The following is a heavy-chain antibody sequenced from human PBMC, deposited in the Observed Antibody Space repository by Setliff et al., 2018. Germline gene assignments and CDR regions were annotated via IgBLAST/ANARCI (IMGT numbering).Heavy chain of an antibody. Sequence: AGGSLRLSCAASGFAFDSYAMHWVRQAPGKGLEWVAIIFHDGRDIYYGDSVQGRFAISRDNSKNTLYLQMNSLRVEDTAVYYCAKDRTVVAGTSYFDYWGQGILVTVSS. CDR1: GFAFDSYA. J-gene: IGHJ4*02. D-gene: IGHD6-19*01. CDR3: AKDRTVVAGTSYFDY. V-gene: IGHV3-30*18. CDR2: IFHDGRDI.